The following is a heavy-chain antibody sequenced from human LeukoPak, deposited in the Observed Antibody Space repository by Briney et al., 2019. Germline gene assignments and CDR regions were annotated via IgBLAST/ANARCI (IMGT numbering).Heavy chain of an antibody. D-gene: IGHD4-17*01. CDR2: INHSGST. V-gene: IGHV4-34*01. CDR3: ARGGDYDASDI. CDR1: GGSFSGYY. J-gene: IGHJ3*02. Sequence: PSETLSLTCAVYGGSFSGYYWSWIRQPPGKGLEWIGEINHSGSTNYNPSLKSRVTISVDTSKNQFSLKLSSVTAADTAVYYCARGGDYDASDIWGQGTMVTVSS.